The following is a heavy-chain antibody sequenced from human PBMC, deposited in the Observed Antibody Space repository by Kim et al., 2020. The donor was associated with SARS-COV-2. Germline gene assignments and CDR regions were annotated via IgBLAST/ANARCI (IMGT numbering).Heavy chain of an antibody. CDR3: ATEGGYGDYYFDY. CDR1: GFTFSSYG. V-gene: IGHV3-33*01. CDR2: IWYDGSNK. D-gene: IGHD4-17*01. J-gene: IGHJ4*02. Sequence: GGSLRLSCAASGFTFSSYGMHWVRQAPGKGLEWVAVIWYDGSNKYYADSVKGRFTISRDNSKNTLYLQMNSLRAEDTAVYYCATEGGYGDYYFDYWGQGTLVTVSS.